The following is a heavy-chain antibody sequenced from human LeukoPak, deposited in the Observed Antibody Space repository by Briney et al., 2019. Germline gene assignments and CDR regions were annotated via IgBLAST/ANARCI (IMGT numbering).Heavy chain of an antibody. J-gene: IGHJ4*02. CDR2: IYYSGTT. D-gene: IGHD3-22*01. CDR3: ASYYYDSSVLDY. CDR1: GGSISSYY. V-gene: IGHV4-59*12. Sequence: SETLSLTCTVSGGSISSYYWSWIRQPPGKELEWIGYIYYSGTTNYNPSFDKSRVTISLDTSKNQFSLKLSSVTAADTALYYCASYYYDSSVLDYWGQGTLVTVSS.